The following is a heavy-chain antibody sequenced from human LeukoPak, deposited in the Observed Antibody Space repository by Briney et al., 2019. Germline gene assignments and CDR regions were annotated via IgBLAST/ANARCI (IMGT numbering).Heavy chain of an antibody. D-gene: IGHD6-19*01. CDR1: GFTFSIYA. V-gene: IGHV3-30*04. J-gene: IGHJ5*02. CDR2: TSHDGSDK. CDR3: AKDLYSDGWYNYVDP. Sequence: PGRSLRLSCAASGFTFSIYAMHWVRQAPGKGLEWVAMTSHDGSDKYYADSVKGRFTISRDNSKNTLYLQMNSLRVVDTAVYYCAKDLYSDGWYNYVDPSGQGTLVTVSS.